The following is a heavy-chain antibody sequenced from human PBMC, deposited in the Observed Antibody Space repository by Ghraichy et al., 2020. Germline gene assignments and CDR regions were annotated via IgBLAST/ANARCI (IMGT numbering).Heavy chain of an antibody. V-gene: IGHV3-21*01. CDR1: GFTFSSYG. D-gene: IGHD4-17*01. J-gene: IGHJ4*02. CDR2: ISGSSSYI. Sequence: GSLRLSCAASGFTFSSYGMNWVRQAPVKGLEWFSSISGSSSYIYYADSVKGRFTISSDNAKNSLYLQMNSLRAEDTAVYYCARAYAFGDHLFDYWGQGTLVTVSS. CDR3: ARAYAFGDHLFDY.